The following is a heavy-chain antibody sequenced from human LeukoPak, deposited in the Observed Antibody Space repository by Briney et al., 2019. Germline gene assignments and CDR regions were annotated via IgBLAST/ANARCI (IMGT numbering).Heavy chain of an antibody. CDR2: ISYDGSNK. Sequence: GGSLRLSCAASGFTFSSYAMHWVRQAPGKGLEWVAVISYDGSNKYYADSVKGRFTISRDNSKNTLYLQMNSLRAEDTAVYYCARDGYGDSVFEITYYFDYWGQGTLVTVSS. CDR3: ARDGYGDSVFEITYYFDY. D-gene: IGHD4-17*01. CDR1: GFTFSSYA. J-gene: IGHJ4*02. V-gene: IGHV3-30*04.